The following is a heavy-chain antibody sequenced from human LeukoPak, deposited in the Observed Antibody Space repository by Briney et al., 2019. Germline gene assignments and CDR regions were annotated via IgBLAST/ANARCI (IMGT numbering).Heavy chain of an antibody. CDR1: GFTFSSYG. V-gene: IGHV3-30*02. Sequence: PGGSLRPSCAASGFTFSSYGMHWVRQAPGKGLEWVAFIRYDGSNKYYADSVKGRFTISRDNSKNTLYLQMNSLGAEDTAVYYCAKDMVYSSYYFDYWGQGTLVTVSS. J-gene: IGHJ4*02. D-gene: IGHD5-12*01. CDR3: AKDMVYSSYYFDY. CDR2: IRYDGSNK.